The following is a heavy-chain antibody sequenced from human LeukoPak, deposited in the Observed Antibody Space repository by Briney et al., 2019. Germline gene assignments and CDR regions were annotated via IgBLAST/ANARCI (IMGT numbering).Heavy chain of an antibody. CDR1: GYTFNDYY. Sequence: ASVTVSFTASGYTFNDYYKHWVRQAPGQGLEWMGWINPKSGGTNYAQKFQGRVTMTRGTSISTVYMELSRLRSDDRAVYYCARSGGRGYSYGTFDYWGQGTLVTVSS. CDR2: INPKSGGT. V-gene: IGHV1-2*02. J-gene: IGHJ4*02. CDR3: ARSGGRGYSYGTFDY. D-gene: IGHD5-18*01.